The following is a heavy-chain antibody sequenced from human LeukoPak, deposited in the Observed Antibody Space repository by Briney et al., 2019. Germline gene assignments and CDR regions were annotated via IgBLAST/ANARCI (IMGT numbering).Heavy chain of an antibody. CDR1: GYTFTSYG. CDR3: ARDINYYDSSGYQYYFDY. Sequence: ASVKVSCKASGYTFTSYGISWVRQAPGQGLEWMGWISAYNGNTSYAQKLQGRVTMTTDTSTSTAYMELRSLRSDDTAVYYCARDINYYDSSGYQYYFDYWGQGTLVTVSS. V-gene: IGHV1-18*01. J-gene: IGHJ4*02. CDR2: ISAYNGNT. D-gene: IGHD3-22*01.